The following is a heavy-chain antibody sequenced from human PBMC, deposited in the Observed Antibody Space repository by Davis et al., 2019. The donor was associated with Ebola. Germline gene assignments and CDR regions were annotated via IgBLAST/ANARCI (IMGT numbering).Heavy chain of an antibody. CDR3: ARDRYSSSPDDYFDY. CDR1: GFTFSSYA. CDR2: ISYDGSNK. Sequence: PGGSLRLSCAASGFTFSSYAMHWVRQAPGKGLEWVAVISYDGSNKYYADSVKGRFTISRDNSKNTLYLQMNSLRAEDTAVYYCARDRYSSSPDDYFDYWGQGTLVTVSS. J-gene: IGHJ4*02. V-gene: IGHV3-30*04. D-gene: IGHD6-6*01.